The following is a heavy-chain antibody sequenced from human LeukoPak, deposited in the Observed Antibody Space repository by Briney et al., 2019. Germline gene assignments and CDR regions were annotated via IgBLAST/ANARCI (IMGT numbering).Heavy chain of an antibody. CDR1: GGSISSYY. J-gene: IGHJ4*02. D-gene: IGHD5-24*01. CDR2: IYYSGST. Sequence: SETLSLTCTVSGGSISSYYWSWIRQPPGKGLEWIGYIYYSGSTNYNPPLKSRVTISVDTSKNQFSLKLSSVTAADTAVYYCARGRDGFDYWGQGTLVTVSS. V-gene: IGHV4-59*01. CDR3: ARGRDGFDY.